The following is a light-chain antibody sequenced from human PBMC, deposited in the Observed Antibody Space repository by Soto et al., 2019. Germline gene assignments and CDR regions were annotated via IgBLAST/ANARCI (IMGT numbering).Light chain of an antibody. V-gene: IGLV2-14*01. CDR3: LSFTTTSTHV. CDR2: VVN. J-gene: IGLJ1*01. CDR1: SSDIGAYDY. Sequence: QSLMTQHATLSGAPGQSITISCTGTSSDIGAYDYVSWFQQHPGTGPKLVISVVNTRTHGVSSCSSGLKYGNTDYLTISGLQGEDEAEYFCLSFTTTSTHVFGTGTKVTGL.